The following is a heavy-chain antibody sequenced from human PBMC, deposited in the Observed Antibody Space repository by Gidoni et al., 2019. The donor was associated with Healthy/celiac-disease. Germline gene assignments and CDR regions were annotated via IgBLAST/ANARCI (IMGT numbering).Heavy chain of an antibody. Sequence: EVQLVESGGGLVKPGGSLRLSCAASGFTFRSYSMNWVRQAPGKGLEWVSSISSSSSYIYYADSVKGRFTISRDNAKNSLYLQMNSLRAEDTAVYYCARKGDYVWGSYRYSVYFDYWGQGTLVTVSS. J-gene: IGHJ4*02. CDR2: ISSSSSYI. CDR3: ARKGDYVWGSYRYSVYFDY. D-gene: IGHD3-16*02. CDR1: GFTFRSYS. V-gene: IGHV3-21*01.